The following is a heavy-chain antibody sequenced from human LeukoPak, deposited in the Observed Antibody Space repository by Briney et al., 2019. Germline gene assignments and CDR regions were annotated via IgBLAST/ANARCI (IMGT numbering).Heavy chain of an antibody. J-gene: IGHJ4*02. V-gene: IGHV3-30*18. CDR3: AKDRGVVVITSNFDY. D-gene: IGHD3-22*01. Sequence: GRSLRLSCAASGFTFSSYGMHWVRQAPGKGLEWVAVISYDGSNKYYADSVKGRFTISRDNAKNSLYLQMNSLRAEDTALYYCAKDRGVVVITSNFDYWGQGTLVTVSS. CDR1: GFTFSSYG. CDR2: ISYDGSNK.